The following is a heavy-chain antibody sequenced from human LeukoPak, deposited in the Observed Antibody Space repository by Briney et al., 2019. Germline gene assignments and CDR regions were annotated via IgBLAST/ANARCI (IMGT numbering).Heavy chain of an antibody. V-gene: IGHV3-7*01. CDR1: GFTFSNYW. J-gene: IGHJ4*02. Sequence: PGGSLRLSCAASGFTFSNYWMTWVRQAPGKGLEWVAHINQDGSKEYYMDSVKARFTISRDNAKNSLSLQMNSLRAEDTAVYYCVRDGEVSGYDLLDYWGQGTLVTVSS. D-gene: IGHD5-12*01. CDR3: VRDGEVSGYDLLDY. CDR2: INQDGSKE.